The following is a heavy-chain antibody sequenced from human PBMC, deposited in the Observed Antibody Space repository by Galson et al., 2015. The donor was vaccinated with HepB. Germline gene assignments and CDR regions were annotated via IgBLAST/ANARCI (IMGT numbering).Heavy chain of an antibody. V-gene: IGHV1-3*01. Sequence: SVKVSCKASGYTFTSYAMHWVRQAPGQRLEWMGWINAGNGNTKYSQKFQGRVTITRDTSASTAYMELSSLRSEDTAVYYCARDHVYCTGGVCYRSYYYMDVWGKGTTVTVSS. CDR2: INAGNGNT. CDR1: GYTFTSYA. D-gene: IGHD2-8*02. J-gene: IGHJ6*03. CDR3: ARDHVYCTGGVCYRSYYYMDV.